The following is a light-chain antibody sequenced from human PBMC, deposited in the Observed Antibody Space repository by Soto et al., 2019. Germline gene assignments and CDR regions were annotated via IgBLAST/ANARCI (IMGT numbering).Light chain of an antibody. CDR3: QSYDSSNPSYV. CDR1: SSDVGGYNY. CDR2: EVN. V-gene: IGLV2-8*01. J-gene: IGLJ1*01. Sequence: QSVLTQPPSASGSPGQSVAISCTGTSSDVGGYNYVSWYQQHPGKAPKLMIYEVNKRPSGVPDRFSGSKSGNTASLTVSGLQAEDEADYYCQSYDSSNPSYVFGTGTKVTVL.